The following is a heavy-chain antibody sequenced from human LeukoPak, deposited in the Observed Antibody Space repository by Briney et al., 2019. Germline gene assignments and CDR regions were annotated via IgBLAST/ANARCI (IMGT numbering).Heavy chain of an antibody. V-gene: IGHV3-66*01. J-gene: IGHJ4*02. CDR3: AREGVQQLVMGEYYFDY. CDR1: GFTVSSNY. D-gene: IGHD6-13*01. CDR2: IHSGGST. Sequence: PGGSLRLSCAASGFTVSSNYMSWVRQAPGKGLEWVSVIHSGGSTYYADSVKGRFTISRDNSKNTLYLQMNSLRAEDTAVYYCAREGVQQLVMGEYYFDYWGQGTLVTVSS.